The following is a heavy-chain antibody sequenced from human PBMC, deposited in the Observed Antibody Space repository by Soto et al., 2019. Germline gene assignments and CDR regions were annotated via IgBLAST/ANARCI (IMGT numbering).Heavy chain of an antibody. D-gene: IGHD5-12*01. CDR2: IYYSGST. CDR1: GGSISSSSYY. J-gene: IGHJ5*02. Sequence: QLQLQESGPGLVKPSETLSLTCTVSGGSISSSSYYWGWIRQPPGKGLEWIGSIYYSGSTYYNPSLKSRVTISVDTSKNQFSLKLSSVTAADTAVYYCARHWLPILNWFDPWGQGTLVTVSS. CDR3: ARHWLPILNWFDP. V-gene: IGHV4-39*01.